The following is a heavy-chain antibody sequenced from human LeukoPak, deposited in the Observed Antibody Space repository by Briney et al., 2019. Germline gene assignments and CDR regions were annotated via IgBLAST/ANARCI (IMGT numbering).Heavy chain of an antibody. V-gene: IGHV1-18*01. CDR1: GYKFTSYG. J-gene: IGHJ4*02. D-gene: IGHD6-19*01. CDR2: ITTHNGLA. CDR3: VRLSGQWLVHSYFDH. Sequence: ASVKVSCKASGYKFTSYGLAWVRQAPGHGPEYMGWITTHNGLADYSEKFRDRVTMTTDTSANTAYMELKSLRSDDTAIYYCVRLSGQWLVHSYFDHWGPGTQVIVSS.